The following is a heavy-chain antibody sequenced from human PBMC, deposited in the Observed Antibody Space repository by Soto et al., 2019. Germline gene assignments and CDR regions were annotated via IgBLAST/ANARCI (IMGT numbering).Heavy chain of an antibody. CDR2: FSGGGDAT. J-gene: IGHJ2*01. Sequence: EVQLLDSGGGLVRRGGPLGFPGAPSGSPFVGFALPWAGRAPGRGLGWVSAFSGGGDATFYADSVKGRFTISRDNSKNTLYLQMNTLRAEDTAVYYCARKVSGSTGRPDLWYFDLWGRGTLVTVSS. V-gene: IGHV3-23*01. CDR1: GSPFVGFA. CDR3: ARKVSGSTGRPDLWYFDL. D-gene: IGHD3-10*01.